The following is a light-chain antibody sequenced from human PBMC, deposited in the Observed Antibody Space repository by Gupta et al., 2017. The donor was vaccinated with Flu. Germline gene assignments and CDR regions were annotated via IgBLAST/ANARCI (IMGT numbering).Light chain of an antibody. CDR3: QQCAGSPST. V-gene: IGKV3-20*01. CDR2: GAS. CDR1: QIISSSY. Sequence: EIVLTQSPATLSLSPGERGTLSCRASQIISSSYLAWYQQKPGQAPRLLIYGASSRATGIPDRFNGSGSGTDLTLTISRREAEDSAVYYCQQCAGSPSTVGPGTKVEIK. J-gene: IGKJ3*01.